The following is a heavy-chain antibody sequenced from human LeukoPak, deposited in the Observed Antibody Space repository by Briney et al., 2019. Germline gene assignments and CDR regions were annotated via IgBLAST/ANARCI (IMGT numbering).Heavy chain of an antibody. Sequence: PGRSLRLSCAAPGFTFSSYGMDWVRQAPGKGLEWGAIISYDGSNKYYADSVKGRFTISRDNSKNTLYLQMNSLRAEDTAVYYCAKIPAGLYFDYWGQGTLVTVSS. CDR3: AKIPAGLYFDY. CDR2: ISYDGSNK. J-gene: IGHJ4*02. V-gene: IGHV3-30*18. CDR1: GFTFSSYG.